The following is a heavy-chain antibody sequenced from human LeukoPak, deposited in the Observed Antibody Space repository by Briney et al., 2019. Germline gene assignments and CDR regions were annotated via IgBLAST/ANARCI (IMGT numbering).Heavy chain of an antibody. V-gene: IGHV1-69*05. CDR2: IMPLFGTA. Sequence: ASVKVSCKASGGTFNNSAISWVRQAPGQGLEWLGGIMPLFGTAGYAQKFQGRVTITKDESTRTVYLELTSLTSDGTAVYYCARDVHGDYGSGWFDPWGQGTLVSVSS. D-gene: IGHD4-17*01. J-gene: IGHJ5*02. CDR3: ARDVHGDYGSGWFDP. CDR1: GGTFNNSA.